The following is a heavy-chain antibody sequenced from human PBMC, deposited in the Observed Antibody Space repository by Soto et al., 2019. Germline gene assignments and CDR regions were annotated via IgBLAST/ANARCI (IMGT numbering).Heavy chain of an antibody. V-gene: IGHV3-23*01. CDR3: AKDRAVAGTLYYFDY. D-gene: IGHD6-19*01. CDR1: GFTFSSYA. J-gene: IGHJ4*02. Sequence: GGSLRLSCAASGFTFSSYAMSWVRQAPGKGLEWVSAISGSGGSTYYADSVKGRFTISRDNSKNTLYLQMNSLRAEDTAVYYCAKDRAVAGTLYYFDYWGQGTLVTVSS. CDR2: ISGSGGST.